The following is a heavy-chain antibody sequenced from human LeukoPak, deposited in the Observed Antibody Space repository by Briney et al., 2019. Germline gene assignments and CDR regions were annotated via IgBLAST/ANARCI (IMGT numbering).Heavy chain of an antibody. CDR3: ARDIAIVGATGGDY. Sequence: ASVKVSCKASGYTFTGYYMHWVRQAPGQGLEWMGWINPNSGGTNYAQKFQGRVTMTRDTSISTAYMELSRLRSDDTAVYYCARDIAIVGATGGDYWGQGTLVTVSS. CDR1: GYTFTGYY. CDR2: INPNSGGT. D-gene: IGHD1-26*01. V-gene: IGHV1-2*02. J-gene: IGHJ4*02.